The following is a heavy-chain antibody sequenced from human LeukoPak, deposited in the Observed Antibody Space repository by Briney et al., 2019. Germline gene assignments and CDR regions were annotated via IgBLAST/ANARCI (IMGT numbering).Heavy chain of an antibody. J-gene: IGHJ4*02. CDR2: ISGSGGST. D-gene: IGHD2-15*01. Sequence: PGGSLRLSCAASGFTFSSYEMNWVRQAPGKGLEWVSAISGSGGSTYYADSVKGRFTISRDNSKNTLYLQMNSLRAEDTAVYYCAKFRDPVVVVYYFDYWGQGTLVTVSS. CDR1: GFTFSSYE. V-gene: IGHV3-23*01. CDR3: AKFRDPVVVVYYFDY.